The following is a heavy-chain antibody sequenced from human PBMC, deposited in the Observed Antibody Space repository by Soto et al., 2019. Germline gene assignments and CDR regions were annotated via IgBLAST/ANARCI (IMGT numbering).Heavy chain of an antibody. Sequence: QITLQESAPTLVKPTQTLTLTCTFSGFSLTTSGMGVGWIRQSPGKALEWLALIYWDDDKRYTPSLESRLTIAKDTSKNQVVLTMTNMDSVDTGTYYCAHRGLLGAFFDSWGQGILVTVSS. D-gene: IGHD2-21*02. CDR3: AHRGLLGAFFDS. CDR1: GFSLTTSGMG. J-gene: IGHJ4*02. CDR2: IYWDDDK. V-gene: IGHV2-5*02.